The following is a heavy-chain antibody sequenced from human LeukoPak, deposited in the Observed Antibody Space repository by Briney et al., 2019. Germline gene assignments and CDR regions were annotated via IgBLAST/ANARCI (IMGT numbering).Heavy chain of an antibody. Sequence: SETLSLTCTVSGGSISSYYWSWIRQPPGKGLEWIGYIYYSGSTNYNPSLKSRVTISVDTSKNQLSLKLSSVTAADTAVYYCARVDYGDYNAHYYYYYMDVWGKGTTVTISS. V-gene: IGHV4-59*01. CDR2: IYYSGST. CDR3: ARVDYGDYNAHYYYYYMDV. J-gene: IGHJ6*03. CDR1: GGSISSYY. D-gene: IGHD4-17*01.